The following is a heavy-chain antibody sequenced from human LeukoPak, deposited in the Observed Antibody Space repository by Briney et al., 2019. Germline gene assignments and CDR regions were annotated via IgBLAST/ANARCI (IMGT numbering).Heavy chain of an antibody. D-gene: IGHD5-18*01. CDR1: GGSISSSSYS. J-gene: IGHJ4*02. Sequence: SETLSLTCTVSGGSISSSSYSWSWIRQPAGKGLEWIGRIYTSGSTNYNPSLKSRVTMSVDTSKNQFSLKLSSVTAADTAVYYCASRSGYSYGDDYWGQGTLVTVSS. CDR3: ASRSGYSYGDDY. V-gene: IGHV4-61*02. CDR2: IYTSGST.